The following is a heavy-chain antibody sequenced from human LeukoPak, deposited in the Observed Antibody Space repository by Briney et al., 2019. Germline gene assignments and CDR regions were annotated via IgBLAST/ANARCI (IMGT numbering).Heavy chain of an antibody. V-gene: IGHV1-18*01. J-gene: IGHJ3*02. D-gene: IGHD1-26*01. CDR3: ARDIMWELPDAFDI. CDR2: ISAYNGNT. Sequence: ASAKVSCKASGYTFTSYGISWVRQAPGQGLEWMGWISAYNGNTNYAQKLQGRVTMTTDTSTSTAYMELRSLRSDDTAVYYCARDIMWELPDAFDIWGQGTMVTVSS. CDR1: GYTFTSYG.